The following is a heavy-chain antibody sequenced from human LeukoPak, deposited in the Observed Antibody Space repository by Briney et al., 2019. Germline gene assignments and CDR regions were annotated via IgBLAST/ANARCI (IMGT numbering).Heavy chain of an antibody. CDR3: ARSSGSYSSLFYMHV. CDR1: GYTFTSYY. J-gene: IGHJ6*03. D-gene: IGHD3-22*01. CDR2: INPTGDPI. V-gene: IGHV1-46*01. Sequence: ASVKVSCKASGYTFTSYYMHWVRQAPGEGLEWMGIINPTGDPITYAQKFQGRVTMTSDMSTSTVYMELSSLRSEDTAVYYCARSSGSYSSLFYMHVWGKGTTVTVSS.